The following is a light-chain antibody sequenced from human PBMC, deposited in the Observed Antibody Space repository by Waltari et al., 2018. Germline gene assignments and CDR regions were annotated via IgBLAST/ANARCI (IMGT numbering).Light chain of an antibody. J-gene: IGLJ3*02. CDR1: SSNIGSNY. Sequence: QSVLTQPPSASGTPGQRVTISCSGSSSNIGSNYVYWYQQLPGTAPKLLIYRNNPRPSGVPDRFSGSTSGTSASLAISGLRSEDEADYYCAAWDDSLSGNWVFGGGTKLTVL. CDR3: AAWDDSLSGNWV. V-gene: IGLV1-47*01. CDR2: RNN.